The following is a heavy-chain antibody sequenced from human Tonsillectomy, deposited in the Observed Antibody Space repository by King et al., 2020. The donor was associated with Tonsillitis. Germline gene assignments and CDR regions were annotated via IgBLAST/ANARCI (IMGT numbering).Heavy chain of an antibody. Sequence: QLVQSGAEVKKPGSSVKVSCKASGGSFTTYTMSWVRQAPGQGPVWMGGIIPIFDKTNYAHEFRDRVTITADESTTTAYMELNSLTSEDTAMYYWARDFXXGPXXGSWXXGTLVIV. V-gene: IGHV1-69*01. CDR2: IIPIFDKT. J-gene: IGHJ5*01. CDR3: ARDFXXGPXXGS. CDR1: GGSFTTYT.